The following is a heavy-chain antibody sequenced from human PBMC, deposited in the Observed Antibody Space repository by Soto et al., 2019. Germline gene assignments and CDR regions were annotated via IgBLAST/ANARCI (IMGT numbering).Heavy chain of an antibody. CDR1: GFTFSSHA. CDR3: ARDARHADYDY. CDR2: IHGTRSII. V-gene: IGHV3-48*02. D-gene: IGHD3-16*01. Sequence: EVQLVESGGGLVQPGGSLKLSCAVSGFTFSSHAMNWVRQAPGKGLEWVAYIHGTRSIIYYADSVKGRFTISRDNAKNSLYLQMDSLRDEETALYYCARDARHADYDYWGQGNLVTVSS. J-gene: IGHJ4*02.